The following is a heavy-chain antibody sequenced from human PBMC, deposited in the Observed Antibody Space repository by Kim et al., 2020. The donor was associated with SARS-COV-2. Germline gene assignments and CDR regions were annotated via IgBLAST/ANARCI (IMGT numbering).Heavy chain of an antibody. Sequence: SVKVSCKASGGTFSSYAISWVRQAPGQGLEWMGGIIPIFGTANYAQKFQGRVTITADESTSTAYMELSSLRSEDTAVYYCARRITMVRGAQSAWFDPWGQGTLVTVSS. CDR1: GGTFSSYA. CDR2: IIPIFGTA. J-gene: IGHJ5*02. D-gene: IGHD3-10*01. V-gene: IGHV1-69*13. CDR3: ARRITMVRGAQSAWFDP.